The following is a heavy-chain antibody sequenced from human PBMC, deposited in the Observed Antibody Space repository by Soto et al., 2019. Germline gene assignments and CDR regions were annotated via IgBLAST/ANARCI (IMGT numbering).Heavy chain of an antibody. CDR2: IYSGGST. CDR3: ARGLYSGWHYFDY. Sequence: EVQLVESGGGLVQPGGSLRLACAASGFNVSSNYMSWVRQAPGKGLEWVSVIYSGGSTYYADSVKGRFTISRDNSKNTLYLQMNSLRAEDTAVYYCARGLYSGWHYFDYWGQGTLVTVSS. CDR1: GFNVSSNY. V-gene: IGHV3-66*01. D-gene: IGHD5-12*01. J-gene: IGHJ4*02.